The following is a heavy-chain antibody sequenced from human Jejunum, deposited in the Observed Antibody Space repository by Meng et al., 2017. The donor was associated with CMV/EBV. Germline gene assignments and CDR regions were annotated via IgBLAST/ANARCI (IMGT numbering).Heavy chain of an antibody. J-gene: IGHJ4*02. CDR3: ARGNGVYGLWDY. V-gene: IGHV3-7*01. CDR1: GFSFGSYL. Sequence: SGFSFGSYLLSWVRQAPGKGLEWVANINVDGSEQYYVASVKGRFTISRDNARNSIFLQMNSLRAEDTAVYFCARGNGVYGLWDYWGQGALVTVSS. CDR2: INVDGSEQ. D-gene: IGHD2-8*01.